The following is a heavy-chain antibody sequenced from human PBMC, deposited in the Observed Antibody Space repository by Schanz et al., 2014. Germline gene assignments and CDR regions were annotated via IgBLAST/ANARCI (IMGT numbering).Heavy chain of an antibody. CDR2: ISPSGGST. Sequence: QVHLMQSGAEAKKPGASVKVSCKAFGYSFTTYFIHWVRLAPGQGFEWMGLISPSGGSTSYAQKFQGRVTMTGDTSTGTVFRGLSGLPSEDRAVYYCGRGGGAYPQKYGMDVWGQGTTVTVSS. D-gene: IGHD3-16*01. CDR3: GRGGGAYPQKYGMDV. CDR1: GYSFTTYF. J-gene: IGHJ6*02. V-gene: IGHV1-46*01.